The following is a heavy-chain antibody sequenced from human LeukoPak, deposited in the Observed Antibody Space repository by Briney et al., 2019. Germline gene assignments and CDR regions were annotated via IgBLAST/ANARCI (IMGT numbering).Heavy chain of an antibody. CDR3: ATDLVRSKLRDY. V-gene: IGHV1-18*01. D-gene: IGHD1-26*01. CDR1: GYTFTSYG. CDR2: ISAYNGNT. Sequence: ASVTVSCKASGYTFTSYGISWVRQAPGQGLEWMGWISAYNGNTNYAQNLQGRVTMTTDTSTSTAYMELRSLRSDDTAVYYCATDLVRSKLRDYWGQGTLVTVSS. J-gene: IGHJ4*02.